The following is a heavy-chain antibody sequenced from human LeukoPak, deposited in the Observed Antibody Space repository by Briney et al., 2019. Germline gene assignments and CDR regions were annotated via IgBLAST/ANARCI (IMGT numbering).Heavy chain of an antibody. Sequence: PGGSLRLSCAASGFTFSSYSMNWVRQAPGKGLEWASVIYNDGRTYYADSVKGRFIISKDISKNTLYLQMNNLRADDTAVYYCARESGYAVGDFWGRGTLVTVSS. D-gene: IGHD5-12*01. CDR3: ARESGYAVGDF. CDR2: IYNDGRT. V-gene: IGHV3-53*01. CDR1: GFTFSSYS. J-gene: IGHJ4*02.